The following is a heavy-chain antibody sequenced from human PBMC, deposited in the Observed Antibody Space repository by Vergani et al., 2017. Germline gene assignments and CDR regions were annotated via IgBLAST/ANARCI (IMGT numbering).Heavy chain of an antibody. Sequence: QVQLVQSGAEVKKPGYSVKVSCKASGGTFSSYAISWVRKAPGQGLEWMVGIIPIFGTANYAQKFQGRVTLTADQSTSTAYIELSSLRSEDTAVYYCASRDITIFGVVIISGYYYYGMDVWGQGTTVTVSS. CDR1: GGTFSSYA. V-gene: IGHV1-69*01. CDR3: ASRDITIFGVVIISGYYYYGMDV. CDR2: IIPIFGTA. D-gene: IGHD3-3*01. J-gene: IGHJ6*02.